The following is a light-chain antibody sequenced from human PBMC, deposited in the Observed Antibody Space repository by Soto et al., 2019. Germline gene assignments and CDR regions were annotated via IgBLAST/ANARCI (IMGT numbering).Light chain of an antibody. J-gene: IGLJ2*01. V-gene: IGLV1-51*01. CDR3: GTWDSSLSAGV. CDR2: DSN. Sequence: QSVLTQPPSVSAAPGQKVTISCSGSSSNIGNNYVSWYQQLPGTAPKLLIYDSNKRPSEIPDRFSGSKSGTSATLGITGLQTGDEADYYCGTWDSSLSAGVFGVGTKLTVL. CDR1: SSNIGNNY.